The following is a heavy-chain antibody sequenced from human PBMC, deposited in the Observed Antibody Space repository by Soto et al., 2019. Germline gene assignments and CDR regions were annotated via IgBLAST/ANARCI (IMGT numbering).Heavy chain of an antibody. D-gene: IGHD1-26*01. Sequence: PSETLSLTCTVSGGSISSSNYYWAWIRQPPGKGLEWIGYIYYTEGTYYNPSLKSRVTISVDTSKNQVSLKLFSVTAADTAVYYCVSAAKWELLFDYWGQGALVTVSS. V-gene: IGHV4-39*01. CDR1: GGSISSSNYY. CDR3: VSAAKWELLFDY. CDR2: IYYTEGT. J-gene: IGHJ4*02.